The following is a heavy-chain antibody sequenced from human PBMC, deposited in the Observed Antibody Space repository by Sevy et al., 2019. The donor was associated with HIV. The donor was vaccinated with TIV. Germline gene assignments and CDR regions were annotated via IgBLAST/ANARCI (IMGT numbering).Heavy chain of an antibody. CDR3: TRVEGAADWGMDV. CDR1: GFTFEDYT. D-gene: IGHD1-26*01. V-gene: IGHV3-49*04. CDR2: IRSKAYGGTT. Sequence: GGSLRLSCRASGFTFEDYTMSWVRQAPGKGLEWVAFIRSKAYGGTTEYAASVKGRFTISRDESKSIAYLQMNSLKTEDTAVYYCTRVEGAADWGMDVWGQGTTVTVSS. J-gene: IGHJ6*02.